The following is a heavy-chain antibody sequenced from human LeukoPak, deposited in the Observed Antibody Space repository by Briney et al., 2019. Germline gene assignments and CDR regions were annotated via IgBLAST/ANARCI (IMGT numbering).Heavy chain of an antibody. J-gene: IGHJ4*02. Sequence: ASVKVSCKASGYTFTSYAMNWVRQAPGQGLEWMGWINTNTGNPTYAQGFTGRFVFSLDTSVSTAYLQMDSLKTEDTAVYYCTGNYYGSGSYADFDYWGQGTLVTVSS. CDR2: INTNTGNP. CDR1: GYTFTSYA. V-gene: IGHV7-4-1*01. D-gene: IGHD3-10*01. CDR3: TGNYYGSGSYADFDY.